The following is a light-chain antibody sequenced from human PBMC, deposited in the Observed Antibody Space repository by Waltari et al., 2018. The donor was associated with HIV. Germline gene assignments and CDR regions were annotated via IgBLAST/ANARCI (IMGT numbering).Light chain of an antibody. CDR2: AAS. CDR3: QQLKSSPMT. V-gene: IGKV1-9*01. Sequence: DIPLTQSPSFLSTSIGDRVTITCRASQDISSLLAWSQQQPGKAPKLLIYAASALQSGVSSRFSGSGSGTEFTLTISSLQPEDFAIYFCQQLKSSPMTFGQGTRLETK. CDR1: QDISSL. J-gene: IGKJ5*01.